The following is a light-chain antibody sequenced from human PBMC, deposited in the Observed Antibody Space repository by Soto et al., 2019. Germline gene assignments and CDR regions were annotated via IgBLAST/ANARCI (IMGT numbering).Light chain of an antibody. CDR1: QSVSSS. CDR2: DAS. V-gene: IGKV3-11*01. J-gene: IGKJ4*01. CDR3: QQRSNLLT. Sequence: EIVLTQSPATLSLSPGERATLSCRASQSVSSSLAWYQQKPGQAPRLLIYDASNRATGVPARFSGSGSGTDFTLTIRTLEPEDFAIYYCQQRSNLLTFGGGTKVEIK.